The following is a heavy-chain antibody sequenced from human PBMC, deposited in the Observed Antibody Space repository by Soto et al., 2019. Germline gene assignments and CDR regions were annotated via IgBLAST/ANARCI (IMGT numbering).Heavy chain of an antibody. CDR1: GYTFTSYG. Sequence: GASVKVSCKASGYTFTSYGISWVRQAPGQGLEWMGWISAYNGNTSYAQKFQGKVTMTTDTSTSTAYMELRSLRSDDTAVYYCATRVVPAAFRDWFDPWGQGTLVTVSS. CDR2: ISAYNGNT. V-gene: IGHV1-18*01. CDR3: ATRVVPAAFRDWFDP. D-gene: IGHD2-2*01. J-gene: IGHJ5*02.